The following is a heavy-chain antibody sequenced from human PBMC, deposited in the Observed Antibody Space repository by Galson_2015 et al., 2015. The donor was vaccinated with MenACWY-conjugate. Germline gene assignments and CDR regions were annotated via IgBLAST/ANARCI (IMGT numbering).Heavy chain of an antibody. CDR1: GFIFTTYW. CDR3: AKTRGASFYFDS. CDR2: INPGGSST. J-gene: IGHJ4*02. Sequence: SLRLSFAASGFIFTTYWMHWVRQAPGKGLVWVSRINPGGSSTTYADSVKDRFTISRDNAKNTLYLQMNSLRPEDTAVFYCAKTRGASFYFDSWGQGTLVTVSS. D-gene: IGHD1-26*01. V-gene: IGHV3-74*01.